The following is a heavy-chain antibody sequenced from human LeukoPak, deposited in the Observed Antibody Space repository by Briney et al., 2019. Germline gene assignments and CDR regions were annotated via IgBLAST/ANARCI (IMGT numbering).Heavy chain of an antibody. CDR3: VRRDPGWNYFDY. V-gene: IGHV4-59*08. CDR1: GGSINSHY. Sequence: PSETLSLTCAVSGGSINSHYWGWIRQPPGKGLQWIGDIFYTGKNNYNPSLKSRVTISLDTSKAHLSLHLTSVLAADTAIYYCVRRDPGWNYFDYWGQGILVTVSS. D-gene: IGHD6-19*01. J-gene: IGHJ4*02. CDR2: IFYTGKN.